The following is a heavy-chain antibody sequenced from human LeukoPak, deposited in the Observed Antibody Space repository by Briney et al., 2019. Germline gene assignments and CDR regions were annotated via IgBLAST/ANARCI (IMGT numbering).Heavy chain of an antibody. CDR2: IYYSGST. CDR1: GGSISSGSYY. D-gene: IGHD6-13*01. CDR3: AREVAASSWSY. V-gene: IGHV4-39*01. Sequence: SGTLSLTCTVSGGSISSGSYYWGWIRQPPGKGLEWVGSIYYSGSTYYNPSLKSRVTISVDTFKKQFSLKLNSVTAADTAVYYCAREVAASSWSYWGQGTLVTVSS. J-gene: IGHJ4*02.